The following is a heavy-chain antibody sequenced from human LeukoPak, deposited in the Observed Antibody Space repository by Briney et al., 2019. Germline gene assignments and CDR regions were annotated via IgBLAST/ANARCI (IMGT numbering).Heavy chain of an antibody. V-gene: IGHV3-7*03. J-gene: IGHJ4*02. Sequence: GGSLRLSCAASGFPFNAYWMTWVRQAPGKGLEWVANIRQDGDTKYYVDSVRGRFTISRDNAMNSLYLQMNSLRAEDTAIYYCARSLPYGTTWYGRSDFWGQGTLVTVSS. CDR3: ARSLPYGTTWYGRSDF. D-gene: IGHD6-13*01. CDR2: IRQDGDTK. CDR1: GFPFNAYW.